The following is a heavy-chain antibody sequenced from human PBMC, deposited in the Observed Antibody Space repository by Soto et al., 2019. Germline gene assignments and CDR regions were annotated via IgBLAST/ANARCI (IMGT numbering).Heavy chain of an antibody. V-gene: IGHV4-34*01. CDR2: INHSGST. CDR3: ATDPLGYCSSTSCSAGMDV. D-gene: IGHD2-2*01. CDR1: GGSFSGYY. J-gene: IGHJ6*02. Sequence: QVQLQQWGAGLLKPSETLSLTCAVYGGSFSGYYWSWIRQPPGKGLEWIGEINHSGSTTYNPSLQSRVTISVVTYKNQFPLKLSSVTAADTAVYYCATDPLGYCSSTSCSAGMDVWGQGTTVTVSS.